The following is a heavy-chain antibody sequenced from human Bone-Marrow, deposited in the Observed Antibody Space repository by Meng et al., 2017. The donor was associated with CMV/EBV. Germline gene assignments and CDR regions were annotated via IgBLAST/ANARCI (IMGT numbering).Heavy chain of an antibody. CDR3: ARGLRILTGYPAYGMDV. D-gene: IGHD3-9*01. Sequence: GGSLRLSCAASGFTVTDHYMNWFRQAPGKGLEWVSYISKGGPTIYYADSVKGRFTISRDNAKNSLYLQMNSLRAEDTAVYYCARGLRILTGYPAYGMDVWGQGTTVTVSS. V-gene: IGHV3-11*04. J-gene: IGHJ6*02. CDR2: ISKGGPTI. CDR1: GFTVTDHY.